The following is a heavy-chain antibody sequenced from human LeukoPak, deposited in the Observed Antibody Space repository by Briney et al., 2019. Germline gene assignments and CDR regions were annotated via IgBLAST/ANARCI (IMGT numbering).Heavy chain of an antibody. J-gene: IGHJ3*02. D-gene: IGHD2-2*01. Sequence: GGSLRLSCAASGFTFSSYAMSWVRQAPGKGLEWVSAISGSGGSTYYADSVKGRFTISRDNSKNTLYLQMNSLRAEDTAVYYCARDRSIVVPAPSDAFDIWGQGTMVTVSS. CDR3: ARDRSIVVPAPSDAFDI. CDR1: GFTFSSYA. CDR2: ISGSGGST. V-gene: IGHV3-23*01.